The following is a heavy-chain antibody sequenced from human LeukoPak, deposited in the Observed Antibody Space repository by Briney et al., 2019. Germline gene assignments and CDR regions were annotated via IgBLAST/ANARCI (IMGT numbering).Heavy chain of an antibody. CDR2: ILPGDSDT. J-gene: IGHJ1*01. CDR3: ATYAGTSSKYFQH. CDR1: GYSFTNNW. Sequence: GESLKISCKGSGYSFTNNWIGWVRQMPGKGLEWMGIILPGDSDTRYSPSFQGQVTISADKSISTAYVQWSNLKASDTAMYYCATYAGTSSKYFQHWGQGTLVTVSS. D-gene: IGHD3-10*01. V-gene: IGHV5-51*01.